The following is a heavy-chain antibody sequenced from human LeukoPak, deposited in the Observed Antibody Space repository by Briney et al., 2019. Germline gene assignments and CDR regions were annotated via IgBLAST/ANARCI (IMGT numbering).Heavy chain of an antibody. Sequence: KPSETLSLTCTVSGGSISSYYWSWIRQPPGKGLEWIGYIYYSGSTNYNPSLKSRVTISVDTSKNQFSLKLSSVTAADTAVYYCAREGYCSSTSCHNWFDPWGQGTLVTVSS. CDR2: IYYSGST. CDR1: GGSISSYY. CDR3: AREGYCSSTSCHNWFDP. J-gene: IGHJ5*02. V-gene: IGHV4-59*01. D-gene: IGHD2-2*01.